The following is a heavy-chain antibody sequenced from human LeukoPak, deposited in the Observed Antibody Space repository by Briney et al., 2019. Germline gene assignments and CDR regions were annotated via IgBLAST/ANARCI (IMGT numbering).Heavy chain of an antibody. Sequence: GASVKVSCKASGYTFTSYYMHWVRQAPGQGLEWMGWINPNSGGTNYAQKFQGRVTMTRDTSISTAYMELSRLRSDDTAVYYCAREGSGWSTSKSYYYYYYMDVWGKGTTVTISS. D-gene: IGHD6-19*01. V-gene: IGHV1-2*02. CDR3: AREGSGWSTSKSYYYYYYMDV. CDR1: GYTFTSYY. J-gene: IGHJ6*03. CDR2: INPNSGGT.